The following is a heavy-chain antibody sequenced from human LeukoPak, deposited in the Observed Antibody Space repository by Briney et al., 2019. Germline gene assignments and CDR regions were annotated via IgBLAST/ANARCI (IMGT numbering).Heavy chain of an antibody. J-gene: IGHJ6*03. V-gene: IGHV1-69*01. CDR1: RGTFSSYA. CDR3: ARALVRGVIDPDYFYYYYMDG. D-gene: IGHD3-10*01. Sequence: APVKASGNPSRGTFSSYAIIWVRQAPGQGLEWMGGIIPIFVTANYAQKLQGRVTITADESTSTAYMELSSLISEDTAVYYCARALVRGVIDPDYFYYYYMDGCGKETTVTVSS. CDR2: IIPIFVTA.